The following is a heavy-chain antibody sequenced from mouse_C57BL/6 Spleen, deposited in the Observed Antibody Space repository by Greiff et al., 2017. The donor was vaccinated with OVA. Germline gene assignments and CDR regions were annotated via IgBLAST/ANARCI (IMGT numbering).Heavy chain of an antibody. CDR2: IRNKANGYTT. CDR3: ERFGGSSSFDY. Sequence: EVQLVESGGGLVQPGGSLSLSCAASGFTFTDYYMSWVRQPPGKALEWLGFIRNKANGYTTAYSASVKGRFTISRDNSQSILYLQMNALRAEDSATYYCERFGGSSSFDYWGQGTTLTVSS. CDR1: GFTFTDYY. V-gene: IGHV7-3*01. J-gene: IGHJ2*01. D-gene: IGHD1-1*01.